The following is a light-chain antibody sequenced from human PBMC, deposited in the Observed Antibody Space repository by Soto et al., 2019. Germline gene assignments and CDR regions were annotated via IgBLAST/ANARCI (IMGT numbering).Light chain of an antibody. V-gene: IGKV1-5*01. CDR1: QSISTW. CDR3: QQYDSFSYT. CDR2: DAY. J-gene: IGKJ2*01. Sequence: DIQMTQSPSTLSASVGDRVTITCRASQSISTWLAWYQQKPGKAPKLLIYDAYTLERGVPSRFSGSGSGTEFPLTLTGLRPDDFATYFCQQYDSFSYTLGQGPSWRS.